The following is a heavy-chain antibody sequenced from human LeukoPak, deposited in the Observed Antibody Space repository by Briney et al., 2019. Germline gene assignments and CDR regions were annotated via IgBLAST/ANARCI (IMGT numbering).Heavy chain of an antibody. Sequence: GRSLRLSCATSGFTFNTYGMHWVRQAPGKGLEWVAVIYYYGSKKYYADSVKGRFTISRDNSKNTLYLEMNSLRAEDTAVYYCARDQYDILTGYYLDYWGQGTLVTVSS. V-gene: IGHV3-33*01. CDR1: GFTFNTYG. CDR2: IYYYGSKK. CDR3: ARDQYDILTGYYLDY. J-gene: IGHJ4*02. D-gene: IGHD3-9*01.